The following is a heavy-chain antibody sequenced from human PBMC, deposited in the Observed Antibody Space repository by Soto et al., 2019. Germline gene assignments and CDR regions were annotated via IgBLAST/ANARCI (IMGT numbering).Heavy chain of an antibody. J-gene: IGHJ3*02. Sequence: QVQLQESGPGLVKPSETLSLTCTVSGGSVSSGSYYWSWIRQPPGKGLEWIGYIYYSGSTNYKPSLKSRVTISVDTSKNQFSLKLSSVTAADTAVYYCARDGAVWAFDIWGQGTMVTVSS. CDR2: IYYSGST. V-gene: IGHV4-61*01. CDR3: ARDGAVWAFDI. D-gene: IGHD3-16*01. CDR1: GGSVSSGSYY.